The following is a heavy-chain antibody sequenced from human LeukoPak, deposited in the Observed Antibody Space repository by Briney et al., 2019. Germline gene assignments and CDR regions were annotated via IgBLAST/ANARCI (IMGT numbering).Heavy chain of an antibody. J-gene: IGHJ5*02. CDR1: GFTFRNYA. CDR3: AKRLLLNGVNWFDP. Sequence: GGSLRLSCAASGFTFRNYAMSWVRQAPGKGLEWVSTISASGASTGYADSVKGRFTISRDNSKNTLYLQMNSLRAEDTAVYYCAKRLLLNGVNWFDPWGQGTLVTVSS. CDR2: ISASGAST. V-gene: IGHV3-23*01. D-gene: IGHD2-15*01.